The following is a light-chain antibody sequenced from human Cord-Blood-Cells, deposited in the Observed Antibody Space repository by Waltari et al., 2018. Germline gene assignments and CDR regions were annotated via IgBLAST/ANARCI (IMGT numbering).Light chain of an antibody. CDR3: CSYAGSYTLV. CDR1: RSDVGGYIY. Sequence: QSALTQPRSVSGAPGQSVTISCTGTRSDVGGYIYVSWYQQHPGKAPKLMIYDVSKRPSGVPDRFSGSKSGNTASLTISGLQAEDEADYYCCSYAGSYTLVFGGGTKLTVL. J-gene: IGLJ2*01. CDR2: DVS. V-gene: IGLV2-11*01.